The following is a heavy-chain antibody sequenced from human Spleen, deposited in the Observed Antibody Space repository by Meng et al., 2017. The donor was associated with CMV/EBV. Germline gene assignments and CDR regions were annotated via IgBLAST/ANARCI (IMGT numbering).Heavy chain of an antibody. D-gene: IGHD3-3*01. J-gene: IGHJ6*02. Sequence: SETLSLTCTVSGGSISSFGYYWGWIRQPPGKGLEWIGSIYYSGSTYYNPSLKSRVTISLDTSKNQFSLKLSSVTAADTAVYYCARDPSVYYDFWSGPPGGMDVWGQGTTVTVSS. V-gene: IGHV4-39*07. CDR2: IYYSGST. CDR3: ARDPSVYYDFWSGPPGGMDV. CDR1: GGSISSFGYY.